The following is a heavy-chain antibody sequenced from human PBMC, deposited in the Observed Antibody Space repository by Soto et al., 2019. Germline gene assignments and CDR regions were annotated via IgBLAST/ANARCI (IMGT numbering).Heavy chain of an antibody. CDR3: ATQVSWGSGVDD. Sequence: GGSLRLSCAASGFTFSSSAMSWVRQAPGKGLEWISGISGSGGSTNHADSVKGRFTISRDNSKNTLYLQMDSLTAEDTAVYYCATQVSWGSGVDDQGQRTHVPVST. CDR2: ISGSGGST. J-gene: IGHJ4*02. D-gene: IGHD7-27*01. CDR1: GFTFSSSA. V-gene: IGHV3-23*01.